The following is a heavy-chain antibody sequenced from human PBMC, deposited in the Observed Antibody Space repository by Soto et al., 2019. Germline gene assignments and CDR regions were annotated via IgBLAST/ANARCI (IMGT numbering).Heavy chain of an antibody. CDR1: GFLISANA. J-gene: IGHJ5*02. CDR2: ISGSAGVA. CDR3: VKGSVWTWFDP. V-gene: IGHV3-23*01. D-gene: IGHD2-21*01. Sequence: PGGSPRLSCAASGFLISANAMSWVRQAPGGGLEWVSTISGSAGVAFYADSVRGRFIISRDISKNTLYLQLSTLRADDMARYYCVKGSVWTWFDPWGQGILVTVSS.